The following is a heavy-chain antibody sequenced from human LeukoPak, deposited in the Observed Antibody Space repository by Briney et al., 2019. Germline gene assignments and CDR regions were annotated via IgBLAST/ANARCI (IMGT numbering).Heavy chain of an antibody. D-gene: IGHD5-24*01. CDR1: GGSISGGDYY. CDR2: IYYSGST. CDR3: ARGDGIPSYYYYGMDV. J-gene: IGHJ6*02. Sequence: SQTLSLTCTVSGGSISGGDYYWSWIRQPPGKGLEWHGYIYYSGSTYYNPPLKSRVTISVDTSKNQFSLKLSSVTAADTAVYYCARGDGIPSYYYYGMDVWGQGTTVTVSS. V-gene: IGHV4-30-4*01.